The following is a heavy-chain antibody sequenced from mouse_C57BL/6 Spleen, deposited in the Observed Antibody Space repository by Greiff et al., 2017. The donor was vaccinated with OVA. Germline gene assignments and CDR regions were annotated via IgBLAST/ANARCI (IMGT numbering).Heavy chain of an antibody. V-gene: IGHV1-55*01. D-gene: IGHD1-1*01. CDR2: IYPGSGST. CDR1: GYTFTSYW. Sequence: QVQLQQPGAELVKPGASVKMSCKASGYTFTSYWITWVKQRPGQGLEWIGDIYPGSGSTNYNEKFKSKATLTVDTSSSTAYMQLSSLTSEDSAVYYCARGVITTVVAKGDYYAMDYWGQGTSVTVSS. CDR3: ARGVITTVVAKGDYYAMDY. J-gene: IGHJ4*01.